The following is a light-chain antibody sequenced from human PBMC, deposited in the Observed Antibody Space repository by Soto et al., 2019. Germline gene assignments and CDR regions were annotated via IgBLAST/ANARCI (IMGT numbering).Light chain of an antibody. J-gene: IGKJ1*01. CDR2: GAS. CDR1: QSVSSN. V-gene: IGKV3-15*01. Sequence: EIVMTQSPAPLSVSPGERATLSCRASQSVSSNLAWYQQKPGQAPRLLIYGASTRATGIPARFSGSGSGTEFTLTISSLQSEDFAVYYCQQYNIWPWTFGQGTKVEIK. CDR3: QQYNIWPWT.